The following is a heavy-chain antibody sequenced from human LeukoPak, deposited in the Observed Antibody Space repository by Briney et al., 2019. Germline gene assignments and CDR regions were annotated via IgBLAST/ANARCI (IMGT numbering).Heavy chain of an antibody. CDR1: GFTFSSYG. Sequence: PGRSLRLSCAASGFTFSSYGMHWVRQAPGKGLEWVAVISYDGSNKYYADSVKGRLTISRDNSKNTLYLQMNSLRAEDTAVYYCAKDRAGVVVPAAWDLDYWGQGTLVTVSS. CDR3: AKDRAGVVVPAAWDLDY. D-gene: IGHD2-2*01. V-gene: IGHV3-30*18. CDR2: ISYDGSNK. J-gene: IGHJ4*02.